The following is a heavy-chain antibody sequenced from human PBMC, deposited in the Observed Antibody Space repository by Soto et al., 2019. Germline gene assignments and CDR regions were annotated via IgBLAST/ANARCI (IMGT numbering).Heavy chain of an antibody. J-gene: IGHJ4*02. Sequence: SVKVSCKASGGTFSNYAISWVRQAPGQGLEWMGGIIPIFGTANYAQKFQGRVTITADESTRTAYMELSSLRSEDTAVYYCARDGTLYDSSGYYYLYWGQGTLVTVS. CDR3: ARDGTLYDSSGYYYLY. CDR1: GGTFSNYA. V-gene: IGHV1-69*13. D-gene: IGHD3-22*01. CDR2: IIPIFGTA.